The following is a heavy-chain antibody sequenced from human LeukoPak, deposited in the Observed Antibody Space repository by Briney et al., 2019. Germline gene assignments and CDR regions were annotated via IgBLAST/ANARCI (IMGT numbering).Heavy chain of an antibody. J-gene: IGHJ3*02. D-gene: IGHD3-16*01. CDR1: GYTFTGYY. Sequence: ASVKVSCKASGYTFTGYYMHWVRQAPGQGLEWMGWINPNSGGTNYAQKCQGKATMTRATSISTAYMERSRLRSHDTAVYYCAIPFYDYIWGSEGQAFDISGQATMVTVSS. CDR3: AIPFYDYIWGSEGQAFDI. V-gene: IGHV1-2*02. CDR2: INPNSGGT.